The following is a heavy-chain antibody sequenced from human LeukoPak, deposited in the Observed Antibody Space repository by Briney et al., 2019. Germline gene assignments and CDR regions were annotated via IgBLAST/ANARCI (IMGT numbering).Heavy chain of an antibody. CDR2: ISSSSSYI. CDR3: ARDLEEDMSFDY. Sequence: GGSLRLSCAASGFTFSSYSMNWVRQAPGKGLEWVSSISSSSSYIYYADSVKGRFTISRDNAKNSLYLQMNSLRAEDTAVYYCARDLEEDMSFDYWGQGTLVTVSS. D-gene: IGHD2-15*01. CDR1: GFTFSSYS. V-gene: IGHV3-21*01. J-gene: IGHJ4*02.